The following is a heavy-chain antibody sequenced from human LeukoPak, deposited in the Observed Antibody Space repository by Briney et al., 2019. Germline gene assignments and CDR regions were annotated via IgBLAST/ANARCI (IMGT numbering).Heavy chain of an antibody. Sequence: PGGSLRLSCAASGFTFSSFAMTWVRQAPGKGLEWVSSIIGTGGSTFYADSVKGRFTISRDNSKNTLYLQMNSLRDEDTAVYYCAKGKAYDNLGWFDPWGQGTLVTVSS. CDR3: AKGKAYDNLGWFDP. CDR2: IIGTGGST. J-gene: IGHJ5*02. CDR1: GFTFSSFA. V-gene: IGHV3-23*01. D-gene: IGHD3-9*01.